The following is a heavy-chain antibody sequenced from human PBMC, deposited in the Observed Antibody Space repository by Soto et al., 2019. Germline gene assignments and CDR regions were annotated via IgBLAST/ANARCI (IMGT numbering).Heavy chain of an antibody. V-gene: IGHV1-69*12. CDR1: GGTFSSYA. J-gene: IGHJ6*02. D-gene: IGHD6-13*01. CDR2: IIPIFGTA. CDR3: AAPRGEQLCRGMDV. Sequence: QVQLVQSGAEVKKPGSSVKVSCKASGGTFSSYAISWVRQAPGQGLEWMGGIIPIFGTANYAQKFQGRVTXXAXEXKSTAYMELRSLRSEDTAVYYCAAPRGEQLCRGMDVWGQGTTVTVSS.